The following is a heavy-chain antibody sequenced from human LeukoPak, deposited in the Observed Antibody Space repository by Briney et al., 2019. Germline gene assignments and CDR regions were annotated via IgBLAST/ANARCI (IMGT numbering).Heavy chain of an antibody. Sequence: GGSLRLSCVASGFTFSDYWMAWVRQAPGKGPEWVANIKQDGIEKHYVDSVKGRFTISRDNAGNSLYLQMYSLGAEDTAVYYCARDVGGSLDYWGQGTLVTVSS. D-gene: IGHD2-15*01. CDR3: ARDVGGSLDY. CDR2: IKQDGIEK. V-gene: IGHV3-7*01. CDR1: GFTFSDYW. J-gene: IGHJ4*02.